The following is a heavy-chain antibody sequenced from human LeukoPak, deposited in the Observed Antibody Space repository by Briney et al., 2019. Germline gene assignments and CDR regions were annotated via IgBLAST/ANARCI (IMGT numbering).Heavy chain of an antibody. CDR2: ISYDGSNK. Sequence: GGSLRLSCAASGYTFSNYAVHWVRQAPGKGLEWEAVISYDGSNKYYADSVKGRFTISRDNSKNTLFLQMNSLRVEDTAVYYCARGSGYCSGGYCFSVPDYWGQGTLVSVSS. D-gene: IGHD2-15*01. CDR3: ARGSGYCSGGYCFSVPDY. CDR1: GYTFSNYA. J-gene: IGHJ4*02. V-gene: IGHV3-30-3*01.